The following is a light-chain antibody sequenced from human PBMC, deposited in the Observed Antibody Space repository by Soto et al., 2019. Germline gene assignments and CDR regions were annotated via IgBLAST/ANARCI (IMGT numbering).Light chain of an antibody. Sequence: EIVLTQSPGTLSLSPGERATLSCRASQSVTSSYLAWYQQKVGQAPRLLIYGASTRATGIPDRFSGSGSGTDFTLTISRLEPEDFAVYYCQQYGSSPPLSFGGGTKVDIK. CDR1: QSVTSSY. J-gene: IGKJ4*01. V-gene: IGKV3-20*01. CDR2: GAS. CDR3: QQYGSSPPLS.